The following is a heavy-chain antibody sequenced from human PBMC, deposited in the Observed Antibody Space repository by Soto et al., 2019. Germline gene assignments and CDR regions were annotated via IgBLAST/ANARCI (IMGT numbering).Heavy chain of an antibody. Sequence: ASVKVSCKASGYTFTSYAMHWVRQAPGQRLEWMGWINAGNGNTKYSQKFQGRVTMTRDTSASTAYMELSSLRSEDTAVYYCARDRDLYSSSWYYFDYWGQGTLVTVSS. D-gene: IGHD6-13*01. CDR1: GYTFTSYA. CDR2: INAGNGNT. V-gene: IGHV1-3*01. J-gene: IGHJ4*02. CDR3: ARDRDLYSSSWYYFDY.